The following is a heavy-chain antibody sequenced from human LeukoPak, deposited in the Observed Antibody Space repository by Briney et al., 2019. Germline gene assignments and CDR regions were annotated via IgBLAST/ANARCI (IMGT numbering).Heavy chain of an antibody. Sequence: GESLKISCKGSGYSFTSYWIGWVRQMPGKGLEWMGIIYPGDSDTRYSPSFQGQVNISADKSISTAYLQWSSLKASDTAMYYCARHTLPYYYDSSGYCDYWGQGTLVTVSS. CDR3: ARHTLPYYYDSSGYCDY. CDR2: IYPGDSDT. D-gene: IGHD3-22*01. V-gene: IGHV5-51*01. J-gene: IGHJ4*02. CDR1: GYSFTSYW.